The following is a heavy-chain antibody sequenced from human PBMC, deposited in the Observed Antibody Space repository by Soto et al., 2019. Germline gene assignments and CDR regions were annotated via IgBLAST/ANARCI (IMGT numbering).Heavy chain of an antibody. CDR3: AREIWSGYQFDY. D-gene: IGHD3-3*01. J-gene: IGHJ4*02. CDR2: IYYSGST. V-gene: IGHV4-30-4*01. Sequence: SETLSLTCTVSGASISSGDYYWGWIRQPPGKGLEWIGYIYYSGSTFYNPSLKSRLTISVDTSKNQFSLKLSSVTAADTAVYYCAREIWSGYQFDYWGQGTLVTVSS. CDR1: GASISSGDYY.